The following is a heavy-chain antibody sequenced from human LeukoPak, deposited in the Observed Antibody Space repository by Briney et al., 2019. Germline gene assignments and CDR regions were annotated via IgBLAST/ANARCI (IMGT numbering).Heavy chain of an antibody. CDR1: GGSISSYY. J-gene: IGHJ3*02. D-gene: IGHD3-16*01. V-gene: IGHV4-59*01. CDR2: IYYSGST. Sequence: SETLSLTCTVSGGSISSYYWSWIRQPPGKGLEWIGYIYYSGSTNYNPSLKSRVTISVDTSKNQFSLKLSSVTAADTAVYYCARSVGGEDAFDIWGQGTMVTVSS. CDR3: ARSVGGEDAFDI.